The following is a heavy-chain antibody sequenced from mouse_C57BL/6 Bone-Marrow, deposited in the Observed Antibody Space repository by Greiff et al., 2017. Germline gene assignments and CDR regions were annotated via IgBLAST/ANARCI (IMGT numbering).Heavy chain of an antibody. Sequence: EVQRVESGGGLVQPGGSLKLSCAASGFTFSDYYMYWVRQTPEKRLEWVAYISNGGGSTYYPDTVKGRFTISRDHAKNTLYLQMSRLKSEDTAMYYCARRPSGAMDYWGQGTSGTVSS. CDR2: ISNGGGST. V-gene: IGHV5-12*01. J-gene: IGHJ4*01. CDR3: ARRPSGAMDY. CDR1: GFTFSDYY. D-gene: IGHD3-1*01.